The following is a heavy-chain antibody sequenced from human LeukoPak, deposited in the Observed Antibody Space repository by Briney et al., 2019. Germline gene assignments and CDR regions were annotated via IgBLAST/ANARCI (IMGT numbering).Heavy chain of an antibody. CDR3: AKDLTTSETAVTAEYFQH. D-gene: IGHD1-1*01. V-gene: IGHV3-23*01. J-gene: IGHJ1*01. CDR2: ISGSGGST. Sequence: GGSLRLSCAASGFTFSSYAMSWVRPAPAKGLEWVSAISGSGGSTFYADSVKGRFTISRDNSQNTLYLQMNRLSAEYTAVNYCAKDLTTSETAVTAEYFQHGGQGTLVTVS. CDR1: GFTFSSYA.